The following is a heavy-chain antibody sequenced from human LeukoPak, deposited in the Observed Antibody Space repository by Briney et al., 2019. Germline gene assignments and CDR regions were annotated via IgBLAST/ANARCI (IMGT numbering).Heavy chain of an antibody. Sequence: SETLSLTCTVSGGSISSGSYYWSWIRQPAGKGLEWIGRIYTSGSTNYNPSLKSRVTISVDTSKNQFSLKLSSVTAADTAVYYCARGYYDFWSGYSNTNWFDPWGQGTLVTASS. CDR3: ARGYYDFWSGYSNTNWFDP. CDR2: IYTSGST. CDR1: GGSISSGSYY. J-gene: IGHJ5*02. V-gene: IGHV4-61*02. D-gene: IGHD3-3*01.